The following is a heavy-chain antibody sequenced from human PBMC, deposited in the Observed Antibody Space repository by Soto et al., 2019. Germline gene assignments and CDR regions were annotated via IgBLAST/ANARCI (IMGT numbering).Heavy chain of an antibody. CDR2: INLDGSEK. CDR1: GFTFSDYW. D-gene: IGHD5-12*01. CDR3: ARASGYGFFDN. J-gene: IGHJ4*02. Sequence: VPLVESGGGLVHPGESLRLSCAASGFTFSDYWMTWVRQAPGKGLEWVANINLDGSEKYYVGALKGRFTMSRDNAKNSLYLQINSLRVDDTAVYYCARASGYGFFDNWGQGSLVTVSS. V-gene: IGHV3-7*04.